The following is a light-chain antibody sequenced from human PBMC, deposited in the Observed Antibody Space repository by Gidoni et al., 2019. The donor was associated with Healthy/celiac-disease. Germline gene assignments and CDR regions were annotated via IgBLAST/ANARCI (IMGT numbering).Light chain of an antibody. Sequence: QSALTQPASVSGSPGQSITISCTGTSSDVGSYNLVSWYQQHTGKAPKLMIYEGSKRPSGVSNRFSGSKSGNTASLTISGLQAEDEAVYYCCSYAGSSTYWVFGGGTKLTVL. CDR1: SSDVGSYNL. CDR2: EGS. J-gene: IGLJ3*02. CDR3: CSYAGSSTYWV. V-gene: IGLV2-23*01.